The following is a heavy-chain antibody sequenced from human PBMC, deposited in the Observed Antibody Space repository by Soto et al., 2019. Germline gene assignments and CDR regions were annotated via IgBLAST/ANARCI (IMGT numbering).Heavy chain of an antibody. V-gene: IGHV3-64*01. Sequence: GGSLRLSCAASGFTFSSYAMHWVRQAPGKGLEYVSAISSNGGSTYYANSVKGRFTISRDNSKNTLYLQMGSLRAEDMAVYYCAREPTMVRRVIVQGPFDYWGQGTLVTVSS. CDR3: AREPTMVRRVIVQGPFDY. D-gene: IGHD3-10*01. J-gene: IGHJ4*02. CDR1: GFTFSSYA. CDR2: ISSNGGST.